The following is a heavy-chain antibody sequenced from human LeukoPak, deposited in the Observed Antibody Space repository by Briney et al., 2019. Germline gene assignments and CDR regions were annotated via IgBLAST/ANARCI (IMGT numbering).Heavy chain of an antibody. J-gene: IGHJ4*02. D-gene: IGHD5-12*01. CDR1: GGSFSGYY. V-gene: IGHV4-34*01. CDR2: INHSGST. CDR3: ARRREYSGYDYKEFDW. Sequence: SETLSLTCAAYGGSFSGYYWSWIRQPPGKGLEWIGEINHSGSTNYNPSLKSRVTISVDTSKNQFSLRLSSVTAADTAVYYCARRREYSGYDYKEFDWWGQGTLVTVSS.